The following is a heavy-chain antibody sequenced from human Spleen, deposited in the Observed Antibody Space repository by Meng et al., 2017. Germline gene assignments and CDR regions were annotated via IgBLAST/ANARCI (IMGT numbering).Heavy chain of an antibody. Sequence: QGRVVQAGAEVKKPGASVKVSCKASGYTFTAYYIHWVRQAPGQGLEWMGRIDPKSDNTHYAQKFQGRVTMTRDTSISTAYMELSGLRSDDTAVYYCAREQYYYDSSGYSPWGQGTLVTVSS. CDR3: AREQYYYDSSGYSP. V-gene: IGHV1-2*06. J-gene: IGHJ5*02. CDR2: IDPKSDNT. CDR1: GYTFTAYY. D-gene: IGHD3-22*01.